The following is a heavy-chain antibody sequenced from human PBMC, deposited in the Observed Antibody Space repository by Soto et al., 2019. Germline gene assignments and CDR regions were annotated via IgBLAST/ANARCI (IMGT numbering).Heavy chain of an antibody. CDR1: GYSFTSFW. CDR3: ARQKPYYYDSSGYYYYYYGMDV. D-gene: IGHD3-22*01. CDR2: IYPGDSDT. V-gene: IGHV5-51*01. Sequence: PGESLKISCKGSGYSFTSFWIGWVRQMPGKGLEWMGIIYPGDSDTRYSPSFQGQVTISADKSISTAYLQWSSLKASDTAMYYCARQKPYYYDSSGYYYYYYGMDVWGQGTTVTVSS. J-gene: IGHJ6*02.